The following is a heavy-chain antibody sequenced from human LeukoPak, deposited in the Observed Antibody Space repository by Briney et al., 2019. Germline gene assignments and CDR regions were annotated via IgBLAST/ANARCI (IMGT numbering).Heavy chain of an antibody. CDR1: GITFSIYL. V-gene: IGHV3-7*01. Sequence: GSLRLSCAASGITFSIYLMTWVRQAPGKGLEWVANINQDGSQKYYVDSVKGRFTISRDNAMNSLYLQMNRLRAEDTAVYYCARDQAPSFSGGHYDAFDIWGQGTVVTVSS. J-gene: IGHJ3*02. CDR3: ARDQAPSFSGGHYDAFDI. D-gene: IGHD1-26*01. CDR2: INQDGSQK.